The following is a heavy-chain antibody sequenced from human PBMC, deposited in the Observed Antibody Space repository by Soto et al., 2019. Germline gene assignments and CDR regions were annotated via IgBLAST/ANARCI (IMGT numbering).Heavy chain of an antibody. CDR2: IYHAGSP. D-gene: IGHD2-21*01. Sequence: PSETLSLTCGVSGGSVISSSWWTWLRQSPGKGLEWIGEIYHAGSPNYNPSFQSRVTISLDKSKNNFSLRLTSVTAADAAIYYCARGSSFRGDFDIWGQGTTVTVSS. J-gene: IGHJ3*02. CDR1: GGSVISSSW. CDR3: ARGSSFRGDFDI. V-gene: IGHV4-4*02.